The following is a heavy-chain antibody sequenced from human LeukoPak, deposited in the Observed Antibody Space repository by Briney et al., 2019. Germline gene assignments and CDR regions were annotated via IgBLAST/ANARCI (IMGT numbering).Heavy chain of an antibody. V-gene: IGHV3-66*01. CDR1: GFTVSSNY. Sequence: GGSLRLSCAASGFTVSSNYMSWVRQAPGKGLEWVSVIYNGGSTKYADSVKGRFTISRDNPKNTLYLQMNSLRAEDTAVYYCAKVSESDFWSGYYRIDFDYWGQGTLVTVSS. J-gene: IGHJ4*02. CDR2: IYNGGST. D-gene: IGHD3-3*01. CDR3: AKVSESDFWSGYYRIDFDY.